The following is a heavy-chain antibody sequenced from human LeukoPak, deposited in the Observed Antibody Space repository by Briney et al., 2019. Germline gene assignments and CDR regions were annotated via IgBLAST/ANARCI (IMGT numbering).Heavy chain of an antibody. CDR2: INAGNGNT. CDR1: GYTFTSYA. CDR3: ARPITMVRPPLGY. V-gene: IGHV1-3*01. J-gene: IGHJ4*02. D-gene: IGHD3-10*01. Sequence: ASVMVSCKASGYTFTSYAMHWVRQAPGQRLEWMGWINAGNGNTKYSQKFQGRVTITRDTSASTAYMELSSLRSEDTAVYYCARPITMVRPPLGYWGQGTLVTVSS.